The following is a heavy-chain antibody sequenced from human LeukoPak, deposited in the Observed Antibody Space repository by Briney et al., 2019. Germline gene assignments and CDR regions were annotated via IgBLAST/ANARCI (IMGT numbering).Heavy chain of an antibody. D-gene: IGHD2-21*01. V-gene: IGHV3-30-3*01. J-gene: IGHJ3*02. CDR3: ARERQDTILHSGAFDI. CDR1: GFTFSTYF. Sequence: PGGSLRLSFAAFGFTFSTYFMHWVAQAPGKGLEGVADIASDGSQTFYVESVKGRFTISRDNSKNTLYLQMNSLRAEDTAVYFCARERQDTILHSGAFDIWGQGTMVTVSS. CDR2: IASDGSQT.